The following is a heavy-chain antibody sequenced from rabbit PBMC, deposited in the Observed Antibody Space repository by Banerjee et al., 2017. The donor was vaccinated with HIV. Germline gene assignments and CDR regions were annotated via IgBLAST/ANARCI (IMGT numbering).Heavy chain of an antibody. V-gene: IGHV1S40*01. CDR1: GFSFSSSYY. J-gene: IGHJ6*01. CDR3: ARGGYTYGYAGYAYALTRLDL. CDR2: IYAGSSGST. D-gene: IGHD6-1*01. Sequence: QSLEESGGDLVKPGASLTLTCTASGFSFSSSYYMCWVRQAPGKGLEWIACIYAGSSGSTYYASWAKGRFTISKPSSTTVTLQMTSLTAADTATYFCARGGYTYGYAGYAYALTRLDLWGPGTLVTVS.